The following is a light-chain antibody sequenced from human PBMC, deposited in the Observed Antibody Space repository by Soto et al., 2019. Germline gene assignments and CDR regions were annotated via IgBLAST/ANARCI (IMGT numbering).Light chain of an antibody. J-gene: IGKJ5*01. V-gene: IGKV4-1*01. CDR2: WAS. Sequence: IVMTQSPDSLAVSLGERATINCKSSQSVLYSSNNKNYLAWYKQKPGQPPKLLISWASTRESGVPDRFSGSGSGTNLTLTISSLQAEDVAVYYRQQYNSTLITFGQGTRVEIK. CDR1: QSVLYSSNNKNY. CDR3: QQYNSTLIT.